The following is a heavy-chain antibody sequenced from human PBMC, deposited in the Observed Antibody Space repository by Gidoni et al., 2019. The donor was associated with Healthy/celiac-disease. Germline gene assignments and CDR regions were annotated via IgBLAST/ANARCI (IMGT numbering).Heavy chain of an antibody. CDR2: FSGSGGST. D-gene: IGHD3-22*01. CDR1: GLPFSSEA. V-gene: IGHV3-23*01. Sequence: EVQLLESGGGLVQPGGSLGLSLAAYGLPFSSEAMSWVRQAPGKGLGWVSAFSGSGGSTYYADSVKGRFTISRDNSKNTLYLQMNSLRAEDTAVYYCAKDLGSGYYYVEGYFDYWGQGTLVTVSS. CDR3: AKDLGSGYYYVEGYFDY. J-gene: IGHJ4*02.